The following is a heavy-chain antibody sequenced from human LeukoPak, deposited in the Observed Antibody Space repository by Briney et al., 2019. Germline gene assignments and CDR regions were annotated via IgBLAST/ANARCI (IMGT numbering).Heavy chain of an antibody. CDR2: ISAAGDVT. CDR1: RFIFSNNP. V-gene: IGHV3-23*01. J-gene: IGHJ4*02. D-gene: IGHD3-10*01. CDR3: AKKRGVSGGYFDY. Sequence: PGGSLRLSCVGPRFIFSNNPMNWVRQAPGKGLEWVSTISAAGDVTYHADSVKGRFTISRENSKNKLFVEMSTVRAEDRRLYYCAKKRGVSGGYFDYWGQGTLVTVSS.